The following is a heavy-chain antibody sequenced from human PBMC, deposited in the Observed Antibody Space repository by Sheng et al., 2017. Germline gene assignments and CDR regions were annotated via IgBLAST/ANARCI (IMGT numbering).Heavy chain of an antibody. CDR1: GGSFSGYY. Sequence: QVQLQQWGAGLLKPSETLSLTCAVYGGSFSGYYWSWIRQPPGKGLEWIGEINHSGSTNYNPSLKSRVTISVDTSKNQFSLKLSSVTAADTAVYYCAKSPPYIWGSYRPYWYFDLWGRGTLVTVSS. CDR3: AKSPPYIWGSYRPYWYFDL. J-gene: IGHJ2*01. CDR2: INHSGST. D-gene: IGHD3-16*02. V-gene: IGHV4-34*01.